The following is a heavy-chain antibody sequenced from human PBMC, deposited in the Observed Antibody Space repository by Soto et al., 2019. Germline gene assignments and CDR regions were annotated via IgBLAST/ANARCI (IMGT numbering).Heavy chain of an antibody. CDR3: AKVPGPYSGTHFYFAS. CDR1: GFSFSSYA. V-gene: IGHV3-33*06. J-gene: IGHJ4*02. Sequence: QVQLVESGGGVLQPGGSLRLSCEASGFSFSSYAMHWVRQAPGKGLEWVGVIWYDGTNRDYGDSVRGQFSVSRDNSKNTLHLQMNSLRAEHTAVYYCAKVPGPYSGTHFYFASWGQGTLVTVSS. D-gene: IGHD1-26*01. CDR2: IWYDGTNR.